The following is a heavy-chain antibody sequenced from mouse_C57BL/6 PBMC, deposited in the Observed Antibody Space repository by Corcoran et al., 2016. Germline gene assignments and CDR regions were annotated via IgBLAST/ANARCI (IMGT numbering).Heavy chain of an antibody. CDR1: GYTFTTYG. J-gene: IGHJ1*03. CDR3: ARRGSSYDWYFDV. Sequence: QIQLVQSGPELKKPGETVKISCKASGYTFTTYGMSWVKQAPGKGLKWMGWINTYSGVPTNADDFKGRFAFSLETSASTAYLQINNLKNEDTATYFCARRGSSYDWYFDVWGTGTTVTVSS. V-gene: IGHV9-3*01. CDR2: INTYSGVP. D-gene: IGHD1-1*01.